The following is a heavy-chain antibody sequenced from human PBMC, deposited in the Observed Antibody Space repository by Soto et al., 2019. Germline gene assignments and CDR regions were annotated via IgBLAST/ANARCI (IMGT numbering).Heavy chain of an antibody. CDR1: GDSVSSGRYY. V-gene: IGHV4-61*01. D-gene: IGHD6-19*01. Sequence: QVQLQKSGPGLVEPSETLSLTCTVSGDSVSSGRYYWSWSRQPPGKGLEWIGYIYNSGSTNYKSSLKSRITISVDTSKNQFSLKLSSVTAADTAVYYCARSGAGSGWLGGQGTLVTVSS. CDR2: IYNSGST. CDR3: ARSGAGSGWL. J-gene: IGHJ4*02.